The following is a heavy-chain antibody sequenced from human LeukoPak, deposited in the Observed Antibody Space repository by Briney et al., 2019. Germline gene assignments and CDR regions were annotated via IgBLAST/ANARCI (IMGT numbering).Heavy chain of an antibody. CDR1: GFTFSSYA. CDR3: ARGEWELPHFDY. CDR2: ISSNGGST. D-gene: IGHD1-26*01. J-gene: IGHJ4*02. Sequence: PGGSLRLSCAASGFTFSSYAMHWVRQAPGKGLEYVSAISSNGGSTYYANSVKGRFTISRDNSKNTLYLQMGSLRAEDKAVYYCARGEWELPHFDYWGQGTLVTVSS. V-gene: IGHV3-64*01.